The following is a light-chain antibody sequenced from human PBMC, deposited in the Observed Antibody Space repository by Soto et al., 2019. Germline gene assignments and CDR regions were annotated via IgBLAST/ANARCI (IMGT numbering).Light chain of an antibody. CDR2: GAS. CDR1: QSISDSY. J-gene: IGKJ1*01. CDR3: QQYGSSPRT. Sequence: EIVLTQSPDTLSLSPGESATLSCRASQSISDSYLAWYQQKPGQAPRLLIYGASSRATGIPDRFSGSGSVTDFTLTISRLEPEDFAVYFCQQYGSSPRTFGQGTKVDIK. V-gene: IGKV3-20*01.